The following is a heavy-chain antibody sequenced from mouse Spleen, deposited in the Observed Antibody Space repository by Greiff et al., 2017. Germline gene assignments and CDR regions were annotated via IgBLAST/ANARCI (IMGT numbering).Heavy chain of an antibody. Sequence: EVKVVESGGGLVKPGGSLKLSCAASGFTFSSYAMSWVRQTPEKRLEWVATISDGGSYTYYPDNVKGRFTISRDNAKNNLYLQMSHLKSEDTAMYYCARDRLLRRFDYWGQGTTLTVSS. CDR2: ISDGGSYT. CDR1: GFTFSSYA. V-gene: IGHV5-4*01. J-gene: IGHJ2*01. CDR3: ARDRLLRRFDY.